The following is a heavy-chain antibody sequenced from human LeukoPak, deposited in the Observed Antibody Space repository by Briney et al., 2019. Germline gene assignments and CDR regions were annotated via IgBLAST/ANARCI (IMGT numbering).Heavy chain of an antibody. J-gene: IGHJ4*02. D-gene: IGHD4-17*01. CDR1: GGTFSSCV. Sequence: GASVKVSCKASGGTFSSCVISWVRQAPGQGLEWMGGIIPIFGTANYAQKFQGRVTITTDESTSTAYMELCSLRSEDTAVYYCARGDYGDLFFDYWGQGTLVTVSS. V-gene: IGHV1-69*05. CDR2: IIPIFGTA. CDR3: ARGDYGDLFFDY.